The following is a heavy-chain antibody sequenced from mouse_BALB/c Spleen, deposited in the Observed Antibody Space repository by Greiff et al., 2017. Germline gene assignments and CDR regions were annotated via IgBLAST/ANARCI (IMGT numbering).Heavy chain of an antibody. D-gene: IGHD1-1*01. CDR2: IRNKANGYTT. J-gene: IGHJ3*01. CDR1: GFTFTDYY. CDR3: ARDNYGSED. V-gene: IGHV7-3*02. Sequence: EVKLVESGGGLVQPGGSLRLSCATSGFTFTDYYMSWVRQPPGKALEWLGFIRNKANGYTTEYSASVKGRFTISRDNSQSILYLQMNTLRAEDSATYYCARDNYGSEDWGQGTLVTVSA.